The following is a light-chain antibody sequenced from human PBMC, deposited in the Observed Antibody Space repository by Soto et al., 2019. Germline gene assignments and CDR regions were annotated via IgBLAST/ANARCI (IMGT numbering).Light chain of an antibody. Sequence: DIQMTLSPSTLSASVGDRVTITCRASQSISNWLAWYQQKPGKAPKLLIYKASTLESGVPSRFSVSGSGTEFTLTISSLQPDDFATYYCQQYNSYPYTFGQGTKLEIK. CDR2: KAS. CDR3: QQYNSYPYT. CDR1: QSISNW. V-gene: IGKV1-5*03. J-gene: IGKJ2*01.